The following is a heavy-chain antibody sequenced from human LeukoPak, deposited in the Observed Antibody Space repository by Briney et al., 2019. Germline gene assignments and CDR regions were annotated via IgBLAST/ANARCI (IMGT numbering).Heavy chain of an antibody. V-gene: IGHV4-59*01. J-gene: IGHJ3*02. D-gene: IGHD3-22*01. CDR1: GGPISSYH. CDR2: IYYSGST. Sequence: SETLSLPCTVSGGPISSYHWSWIRQPPGKGLEWIGYIYYSGSTNYNPSLKSRVTISVDTSKNQFSLKLSSVTAADTAVYYCARFPDSSGHVGHAFDIWGQGTMVTVSS. CDR3: ARFPDSSGHVGHAFDI.